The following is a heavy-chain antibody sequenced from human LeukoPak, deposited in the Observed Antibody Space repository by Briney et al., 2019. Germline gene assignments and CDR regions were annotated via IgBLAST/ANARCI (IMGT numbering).Heavy chain of an antibody. CDR1: GFTFDDYA. D-gene: IGHD2-2*01. V-gene: IGHV3-9*01. CDR2: ISWNSGSI. Sequence: PGRSLRLSCAASGFTFDDYAMHWVRQAPGKGLEWVSGISWNSGSIGYADSVKGRFTISRDNAKNSLYLQMNSLRAEDTALYYCAKDPCSSTSCYVFDYWGQGTLVTVSS. J-gene: IGHJ4*02. CDR3: AKDPCSSTSCYVFDY.